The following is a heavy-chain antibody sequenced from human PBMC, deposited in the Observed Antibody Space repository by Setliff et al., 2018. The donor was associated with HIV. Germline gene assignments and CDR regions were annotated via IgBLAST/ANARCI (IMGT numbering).Heavy chain of an antibody. J-gene: IGHJ5*02. CDR3: AKVAVTGYCDSTSCQNWFDP. V-gene: IGHV4-34*01. CDR1: GGSFSGYY. D-gene: IGHD2-2*01. Sequence: SETLSLTCAVYGGSFSGYYWSWIRQPPGKGLEWIGEINHSGSTNYNPSLKSRVTISLDTSKNQFSLRLISVTAADTAVYYCAKVAVTGYCDSTSCQNWFDPWGQGTLVTVSS. CDR2: INHSGST.